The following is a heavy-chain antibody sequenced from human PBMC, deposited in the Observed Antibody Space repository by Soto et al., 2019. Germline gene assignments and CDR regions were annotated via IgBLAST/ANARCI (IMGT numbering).Heavy chain of an antibody. Sequence: QVQLVQSGAEVKKPGDSVMLSCKASGNTFTSYYMHWVRQAPGQGLEWMGIINPSSGSTNYAQKLQGRVNMTRDTSTRTVYMELSSLRSEDTAVYYCARDRAPGWAYYCGMDVWGQGTTVTVSS. V-gene: IGHV1-46*03. CDR2: INPSSGST. D-gene: IGHD1-26*01. J-gene: IGHJ6*02. CDR3: ARDRAPGWAYYCGMDV. CDR1: GNTFTSYY.